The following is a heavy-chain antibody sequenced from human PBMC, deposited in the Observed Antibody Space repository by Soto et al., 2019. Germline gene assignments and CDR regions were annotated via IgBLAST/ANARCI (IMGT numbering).Heavy chain of an antibody. CDR2: IYYIGTT. CDR3: ARSIDS. CDR1: GGSISSGGYY. V-gene: IGHV4-31*03. J-gene: IGHJ5*01. Sequence: PSETLSLTCTVSGGSISSGGYYWNWIRQHPGKGLEWIGYIYYIGTTYYNPSLKSRVTISVDTSKNQFSLKLTSVTAAGTAVYYCARSIDSWGRGTRVTVSS.